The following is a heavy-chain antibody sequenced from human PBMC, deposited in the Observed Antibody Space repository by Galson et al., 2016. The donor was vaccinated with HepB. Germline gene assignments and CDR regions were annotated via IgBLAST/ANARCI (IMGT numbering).Heavy chain of an antibody. CDR3: GRLGPYYFYRSQPFDI. V-gene: IGHV5-51*01. CDR1: GYTFSHYW. D-gene: IGHD3-22*01. CDR2: IYAGDSDT. Sequence: QSGAEVKKPGESLKISCKASGYTFSHYWIGWVRQMPGKGLEWMGIIYAGDSDTRYSPSFQEQVTISADKSINTAYLQWNSLKASDTAMYFCGRLGPYYFYRSQPFDIWGQGTVVTVSS. J-gene: IGHJ3*02.